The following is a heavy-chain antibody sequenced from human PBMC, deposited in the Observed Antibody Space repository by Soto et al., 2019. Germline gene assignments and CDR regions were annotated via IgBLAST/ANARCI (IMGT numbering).Heavy chain of an antibody. V-gene: IGHV3-23*01. CDR2: MSGSGAST. J-gene: IGHJ4*02. CDR3: AKVGSGWYYFDY. Sequence: GGSLRLSCAASGFTFSNYPMSWVRQAQGQGLEWVSGMSGSGASTYYADSVKGRFTISRDNSKNTLYLQMNSLRGEDTAIYSCAKVGSGWYYFDYWGQGTLVTVSS. D-gene: IGHD6-19*01. CDR1: GFTFSNYP.